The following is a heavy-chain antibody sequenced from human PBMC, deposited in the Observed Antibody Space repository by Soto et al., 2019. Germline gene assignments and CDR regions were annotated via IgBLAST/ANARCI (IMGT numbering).Heavy chain of an antibody. CDR1: GYTFTSSD. J-gene: IGHJ6*03. CDR3: ARGQKITIFGVCIIPVEYYYYMDV. D-gene: IGHD3-3*01. CDR2: MNPNSGNT. Sequence: ASVKVSCKASGYTFTSSDINWVRQATGQGLEWMGWMNPNSGNTGFAQKFQGRVTMTRNTSISTAYMELSSLRSEDTAVYYCARGQKITIFGVCIIPVEYYYYMDVWGQGTTVTVSS. V-gene: IGHV1-8*01.